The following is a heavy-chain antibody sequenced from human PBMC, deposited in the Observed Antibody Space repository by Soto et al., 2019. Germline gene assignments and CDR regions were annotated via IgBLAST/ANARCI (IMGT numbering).Heavy chain of an antibody. Sequence: QVQLQESGPGLVKPSETLSLTCSVSGGSISSYYWSWIRQPPGKRLEWIGYIYYSGSTNYIPSLKSRVTISVDTSKNLFSLTLSSVTAADTAVYYCARQGVPLRYFDWLLGSVDVWGQGTTVTVSS. CDR2: IYYSGST. J-gene: IGHJ6*02. CDR1: GGSISSYY. V-gene: IGHV4-59*08. D-gene: IGHD3-9*01. CDR3: ARQGVPLRYFDWLLGSVDV.